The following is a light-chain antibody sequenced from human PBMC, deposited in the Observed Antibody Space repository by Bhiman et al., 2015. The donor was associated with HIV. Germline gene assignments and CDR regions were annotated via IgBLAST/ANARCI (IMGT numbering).Light chain of an antibody. CDR2: DDS. Sequence: NFMLTQPHSVSASPGKTVTISCTRSSGSISSNYVQWYQQRPGSSPTNVIYDDSQRPSGVPDRFSGSIDSSSNSASLTISGLQTDDEADYYCQSYDANNHWVFGGGTKLTVL. CDR3: QSYDANNHWV. CDR1: SGSISSNY. J-gene: IGLJ3*02. V-gene: IGLV6-57*01.